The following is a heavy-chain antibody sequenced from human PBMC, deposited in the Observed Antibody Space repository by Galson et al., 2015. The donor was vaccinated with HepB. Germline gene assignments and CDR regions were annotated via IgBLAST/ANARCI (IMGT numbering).Heavy chain of an antibody. V-gene: IGHV3-30*02. J-gene: IGHJ3*02. D-gene: IGHD5-24*01. CDR3: VGRRRDGYNDAGSGFEI. CDR1: EFSFSNYG. Sequence: SLRLSCAASEFSFSNYGIHWFRQAPGKGLEWVTFIKSDGSNQHYADSVRGRFVISRDNSKNTLYLQMNSLRPEDTAVYYCVGRRRDGYNDAGSGFEIWGQGTMVTVSS. CDR2: IKSDGSNQ.